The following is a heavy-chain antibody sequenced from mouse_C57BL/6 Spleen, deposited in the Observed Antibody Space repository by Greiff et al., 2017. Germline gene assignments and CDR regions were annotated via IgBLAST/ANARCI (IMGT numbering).Heavy chain of an antibody. CDR3: AREDDGYYDYAMDY. CDR2: IHPNSGST. J-gene: IGHJ4*01. Sequence: QVHVKQPGAELVKPGASVKLSCKASGYTFTSYWMHWVKQRPGQGLEWIGMIHPNSGSTNYNEKFKSKATLTVDKSSSTAYMQLSSLTSEDSAVYYCAREDDGYYDYAMDYWGQGTSVTVSS. D-gene: IGHD2-3*01. V-gene: IGHV1-64*01. CDR1: GYTFTSYW.